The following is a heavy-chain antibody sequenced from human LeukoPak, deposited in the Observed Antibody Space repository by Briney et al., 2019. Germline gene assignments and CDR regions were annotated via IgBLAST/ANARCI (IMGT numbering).Heavy chain of an antibody. D-gene: IGHD6-19*01. CDR2: ISYDGSNK. J-gene: IGHJ4*02. Sequence: GGSLRLSCAASGFTFSSYGMHWVRQAPGKGLEWVAVISYDGSNKYYADSVKGRFTISRDNSKNTLYLQMNSLRAEDTAVYYCVKGETAVAGHFDYWGQGTLVTVSS. V-gene: IGHV3-30*18. CDR1: GFTFSSYG. CDR3: VKGETAVAGHFDY.